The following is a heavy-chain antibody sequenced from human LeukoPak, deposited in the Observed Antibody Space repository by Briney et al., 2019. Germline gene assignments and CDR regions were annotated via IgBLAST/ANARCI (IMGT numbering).Heavy chain of an antibody. CDR1: GFTFNGSA. V-gene: IGHV3-73*01. CDR2: IRSKAHRYAT. Sequence: GGSPKLSCATSGFTFNGSALHWVRQASGQGLEWVGRIRSKAHRYATAYAASVKGRFTVSRDDPKNMAYLQMNSLKTEDTAIYYCTRRHYGDYVVDNWGQGTLVTVSS. J-gene: IGHJ4*02. CDR3: TRRHYGDYVVDN. D-gene: IGHD4-17*01.